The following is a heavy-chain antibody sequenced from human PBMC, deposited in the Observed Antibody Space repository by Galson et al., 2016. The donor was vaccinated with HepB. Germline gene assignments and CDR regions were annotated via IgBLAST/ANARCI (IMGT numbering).Heavy chain of an antibody. CDR3: ARGGYYDSSGSLRY. CDR1: GDTFSKHG. Sequence: SVKVSCKGSGDTFSKHGINWVRRAPGQGLEWMGSIIPIIGNTDYAQKFQGRVTMTRDTSTSTVYMELSSLRSEDTAVYFCARGGYYDSSGSLRYWGQGTLVTVSS. D-gene: IGHD3-22*01. CDR2: IIPIIGNT. J-gene: IGHJ4*02. V-gene: IGHV1-8*01.